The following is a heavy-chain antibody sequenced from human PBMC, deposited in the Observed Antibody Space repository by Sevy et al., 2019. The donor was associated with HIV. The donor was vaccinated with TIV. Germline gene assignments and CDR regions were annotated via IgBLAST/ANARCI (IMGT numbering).Heavy chain of an antibody. CDR2: IYPGDSDT. CDR3: ATPYSNGGYFDY. J-gene: IGHJ4*02. V-gene: IGHV5-51*01. Sequence: GGSLRLSCKGSGYSFTSYWIGGVRQMPGKGLEWMGIIYPGDSDTRYSPSFQGQVTISADKSISTAYLQWSSLKASDTAMYYCATPYSNGGYFDYWGQGTLVTVSS. D-gene: IGHD4-4*01. CDR1: GYSFTSYW.